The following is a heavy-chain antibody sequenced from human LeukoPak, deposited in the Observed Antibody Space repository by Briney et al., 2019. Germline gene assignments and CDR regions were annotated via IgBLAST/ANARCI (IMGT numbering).Heavy chain of an antibody. J-gene: IGHJ4*02. Sequence: GASVKVSCKASGYTFTSYGISWVRQAPGQGLEWMGWISAYNGNTNYAQKLQGRVIMTTDTSTSTAYMELRSLRSDDTAVYYCARYSVFGVVITSNFDYWGQGTLVTVSS. CDR1: GYTFTSYG. V-gene: IGHV1-18*01. D-gene: IGHD3-3*01. CDR3: ARYSVFGVVITSNFDY. CDR2: ISAYNGNT.